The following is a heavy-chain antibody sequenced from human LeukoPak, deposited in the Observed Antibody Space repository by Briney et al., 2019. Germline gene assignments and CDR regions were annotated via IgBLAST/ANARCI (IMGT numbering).Heavy chain of an antibody. D-gene: IGHD3-22*01. J-gene: IGHJ4*02. CDR1: GFTFNSYA. Sequence: GGSLRLSCAASGFTFNSYAMSWVRQAPGKGLEWVSGISGSGDSTYYAASVEGRFTISRDFSKNTVFLHMNSLRAEDTAMYYCARGDDSGYYDYFDYWGQGALVTVSS. V-gene: IGHV3-23*01. CDR3: ARGDDSGYYDYFDY. CDR2: ISGSGDST.